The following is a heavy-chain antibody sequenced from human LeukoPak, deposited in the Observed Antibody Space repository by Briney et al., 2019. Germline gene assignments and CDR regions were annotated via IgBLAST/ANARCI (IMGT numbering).Heavy chain of an antibody. CDR2: IKEDGSEK. Sequence: PGGSLRLSCAVSGFTFSDNWMSWVRQAPGKGLEWVANIKEDGSEKNYVDSVKGRFTISRDNAKNSLYLQMNSLRAEDTAVYYCGRSFRADTGTYYRSFAYGGQGTRVTVSS. J-gene: IGHJ4*02. CDR3: GRSFRADTGTYYRSFAY. D-gene: IGHD3-10*01. CDR1: GFTFSDNW. V-gene: IGHV3-7*05.